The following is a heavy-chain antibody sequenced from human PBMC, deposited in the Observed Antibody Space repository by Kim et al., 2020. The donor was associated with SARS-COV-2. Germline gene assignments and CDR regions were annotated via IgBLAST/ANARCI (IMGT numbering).Heavy chain of an antibody. CDR3: ARERDDFFDY. V-gene: IGHV3-33*01. D-gene: IGHD3-16*01. J-gene: IGHJ4*02. Sequence: GGSLRLSCAASGFTFSSYGMHWVRQAPGKGLKWVAVIWYDGSNKYYADSVKGRFTISRDNSKNTLYLQMNSLRAEDTAVYYCARERDDFFDYWGQGTLVTVSS. CDR1: GFTFSSYG. CDR2: IWYDGSNK.